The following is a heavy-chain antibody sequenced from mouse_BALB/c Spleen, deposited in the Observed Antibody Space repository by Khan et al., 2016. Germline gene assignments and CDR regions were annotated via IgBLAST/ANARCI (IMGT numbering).Heavy chain of an antibody. Sequence: QVQLQQSGAELAKPGASVKMSCKASGYTFTSYWMHWVKQRPGQGLEWIGNINPSTGYTEYNQKFKDKATLTADKSSSTAYMQLSSLTSEDSAVYYCARNYEYDYWGQGTTLTVSS. D-gene: IGHD2-4*01. CDR3: ARNYEYDY. V-gene: IGHV1-7*01. J-gene: IGHJ2*01. CDR2: INPSTGYT. CDR1: GYTFTSYW.